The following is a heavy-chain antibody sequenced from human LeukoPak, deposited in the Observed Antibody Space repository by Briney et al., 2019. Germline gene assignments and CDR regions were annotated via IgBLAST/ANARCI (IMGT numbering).Heavy chain of an antibody. V-gene: IGHV1-2*02. D-gene: IGHD2-15*01. CDR3: ARDQGS. Sequence: ASVKVSCKASGYTFTDYFMHWVRQAPGQGLEWMGWINPKSGGTNYAQKFQGRVTMTRDTSISTAYMELSSLRSEDTAVYYCARDQGSWGQGTLVTVSS. J-gene: IGHJ5*02. CDR1: GYTFTDYF. CDR2: INPKSGGT.